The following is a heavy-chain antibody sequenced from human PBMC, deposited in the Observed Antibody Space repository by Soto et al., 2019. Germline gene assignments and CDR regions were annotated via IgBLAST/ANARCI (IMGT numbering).Heavy chain of an antibody. V-gene: IGHV1-18*04. J-gene: IGHJ4*02. CDR1: GYTFRDFG. Sequence: QVQLVQSGAEVKKPGASVKVSCETSGYTFRDFGISWVRPAPGQGLEWMGWVSPYNGNTNTAQRFQGRVTITTRPSTRTAYMELTSLRLDDTAIYYCARVYRSARWAFDSWGQGTLVTVSS. D-gene: IGHD1-26*01. CDR2: VSPYNGNT. CDR3: ARVYRSARWAFDS.